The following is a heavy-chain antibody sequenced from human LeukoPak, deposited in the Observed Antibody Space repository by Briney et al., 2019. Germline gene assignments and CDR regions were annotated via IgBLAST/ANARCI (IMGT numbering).Heavy chain of an antibody. CDR3: ARLTYQPRDAFDI. J-gene: IGHJ3*02. Sequence: PSETLSLTCAVSGYSISSGYYWGWIRQPPGKGLEWIGSIYHSGSTYYNPSLKSRVTISVDTSKNQFSLKLSSVTAADTAVYYCARLTYQPRDAFDIWGQGTMVTVSP. CDR1: GYSISSGYY. V-gene: IGHV4-38-2*01. CDR2: IYHSGST. D-gene: IGHD2-2*01.